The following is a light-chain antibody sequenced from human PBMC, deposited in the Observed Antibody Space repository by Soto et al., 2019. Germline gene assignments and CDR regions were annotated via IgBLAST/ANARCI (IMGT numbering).Light chain of an antibody. CDR1: QSVSSN. V-gene: IGKV3-15*01. J-gene: IGKJ4*01. CDR3: EQYSSWPLT. Sequence: IVMTQSPATLSVSPGERVTLSCRASQSVSSNLAWYQQKPGQAPRLLISGASTRATGIPARFSGSGSGTDFTLTISSLHSEDCAVYYCEQYSSWPLTFGGGTKVEIK. CDR2: GAS.